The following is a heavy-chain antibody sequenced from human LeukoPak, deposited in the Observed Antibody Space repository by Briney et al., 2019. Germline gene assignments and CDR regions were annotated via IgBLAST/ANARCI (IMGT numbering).Heavy chain of an antibody. CDR1: GGSISSYY. V-gene: IGHV4-4*09. CDR3: ARHADPDQLRFDY. Sequence: SETLSLTCTVSGGSISSYYWSWIRQPPGKGLEWIGYIYSSGSTNYNPSLKSPVTISVDTSKNQFSLKLSSVTAADTAVYYCARHADPDQLRFDYWGQGTLVTVSS. CDR2: IYSSGST. D-gene: IGHD2-2*01. J-gene: IGHJ4*02.